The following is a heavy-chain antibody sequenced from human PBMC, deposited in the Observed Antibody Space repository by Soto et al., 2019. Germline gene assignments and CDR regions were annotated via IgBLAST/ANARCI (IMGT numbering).Heavy chain of an antibody. Sequence: EVQLVESGGGLVKPGGSLRLSCAASGFPFSSYSMNWVRQTPGTGLEWVSSISSSSSYIYYADSVKGRFTISRDNAKNSLYLQMNSLRAEDTAVYYCANRARDYYYGMDVWGQGTTVTVSS. V-gene: IGHV3-21*01. J-gene: IGHJ6*02. D-gene: IGHD6-6*01. CDR2: ISSSSSYI. CDR1: GFPFSSYS. CDR3: ANRARDYYYGMDV.